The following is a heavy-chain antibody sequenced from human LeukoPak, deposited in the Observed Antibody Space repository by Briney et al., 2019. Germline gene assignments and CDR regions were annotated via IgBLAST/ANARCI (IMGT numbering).Heavy chain of an antibody. CDR1: GGSFSGYY. J-gene: IGHJ3*02. CDR3: ATLTGGDDAFDI. Sequence: PSETLSLTCAVYGGSFSGYYWSWIRQPPGKGLEWIGEINHSGSTNYNPSLKSRVTMSVDTSKNQFSLKLSSVTAADTAVYYCATLTGGDDAFDIWGQGTMVTVSS. CDR2: INHSGST. V-gene: IGHV4-34*01. D-gene: IGHD4-23*01.